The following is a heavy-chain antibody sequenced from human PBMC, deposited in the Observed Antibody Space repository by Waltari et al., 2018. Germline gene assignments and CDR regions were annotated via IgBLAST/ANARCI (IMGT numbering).Heavy chain of an antibody. CDR1: GFPISRYS. V-gene: IGHV3-21*03. J-gene: IGHJ3*01. CDR3: ARGRGSFDAFDV. D-gene: IGHD1-26*01. CDR2: ISSASTYI. Sequence: LEVVESGGGLVRPGGSLGPSCAASGFPISRYSMNWVRQAPGKGLQWVSSISSASTYIYYADSVKGRFTISRDNANNSGFLQMDSLGAEDTGVYYCARGRGSFDAFDVWGQGTVVTVSA.